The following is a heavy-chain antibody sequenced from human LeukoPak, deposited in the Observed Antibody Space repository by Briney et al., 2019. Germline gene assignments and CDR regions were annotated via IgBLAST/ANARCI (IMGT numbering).Heavy chain of an antibody. V-gene: IGHV3-21*01. D-gene: IGHD3-16*01. CDR2: ISSRSSYI. CDR3: ARDKSWGAPYYFDY. CDR1: GFTFSSYS. J-gene: IGHJ4*02. Sequence: PGGSLRLSCAASGFTFSSYSMNWVRQAPGKGLEWVSSISSRSSYIYHADSVKGRFTISRDNAKNSLYLQMNSLRAEDTAVYYCARDKSWGAPYYFDYWGQGTLVTVSS.